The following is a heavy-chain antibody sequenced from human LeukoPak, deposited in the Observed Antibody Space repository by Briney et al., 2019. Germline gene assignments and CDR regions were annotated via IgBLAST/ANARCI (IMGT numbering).Heavy chain of an antibody. J-gene: IGHJ4*02. D-gene: IGHD6-19*01. V-gene: IGHV1-18*01. CDR3: ARDPVAGKIKRGGGRPVDY. CDR1: GYTFTSYG. Sequence: GASVKVSCKASGYTFTSYGISWVRQAPGQGLEWMGWISAYNGNTNYAQKLQGRVTMTTDTSTSTAYMELRSLRSDDTDVYCCARDPVAGKIKRGGGRPVDYWGQGTLVTVSS. CDR2: ISAYNGNT.